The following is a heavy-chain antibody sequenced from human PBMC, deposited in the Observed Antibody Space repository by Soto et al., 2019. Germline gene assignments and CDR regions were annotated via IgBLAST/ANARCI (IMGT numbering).Heavy chain of an antibody. CDR2: ISGSGGST. J-gene: IGHJ4*02. CDR3: AKDHSSGWYYFDY. Sequence: GGSLSLSCAASGFTFSSYAMSWVRQAPGKGLEWVSAISGSGGSTYYADSVKGRFTISRDNSKNTLYLQMNSLRAEDTAVYYCAKDHSSGWYYFDYWGQGTLVTVSS. V-gene: IGHV3-23*01. D-gene: IGHD6-19*01. CDR1: GFTFSSYA.